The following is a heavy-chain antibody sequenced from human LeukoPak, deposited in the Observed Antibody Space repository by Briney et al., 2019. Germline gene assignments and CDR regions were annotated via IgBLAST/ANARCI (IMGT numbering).Heavy chain of an antibody. CDR2: IYTSGST. J-gene: IGHJ4*02. CDR3: AREGPPLITRGFDY. D-gene: IGHD3-9*01. V-gene: IGHV4-61*02. CDR1: GGSISSGSYY. Sequence: SSETLSLTCTVSGGSISSGSYYWSWIRQPAGKGLEWIGRIYTSGSTNYNPSLKSRVTISVDTSKNQFSLKLSSVTAADTAVYYCAREGPPLITRGFDYWGQGTLVTVSS.